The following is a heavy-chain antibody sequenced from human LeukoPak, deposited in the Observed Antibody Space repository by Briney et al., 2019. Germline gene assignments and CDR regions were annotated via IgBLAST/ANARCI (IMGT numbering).Heavy chain of an antibody. J-gene: IGHJ4*02. CDR1: GFTFSSYW. Sequence: GGSLRLSCAASGFTFSSYWMHWVRHTPEKGLVWVSRIDTDGSGTSYADSVKGRFTISRDSAKNTLYLQMNSLRAEDTAVYFCARDGSLPDYWGQGTLVTVSS. CDR3: ARDGSLPDY. V-gene: IGHV3-74*01. CDR2: IDTDGSGT.